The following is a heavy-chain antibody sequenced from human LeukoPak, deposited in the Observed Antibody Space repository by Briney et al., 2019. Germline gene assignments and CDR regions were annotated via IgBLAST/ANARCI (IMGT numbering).Heavy chain of an antibody. V-gene: IGHV4-59*01. CDR2: IYYSGST. Sequence: SETLSLTCTVSGGSISSYYWSWLRHPPGKGLEWIGYIYYSGSTNYNPSLKSRVTISVDTSKNQCSLKLSSVTAADTTVDYCARESIGTTGKGKNDAFDIWGQGTMVTVSS. CDR3: ARESIGTTGKGKNDAFDI. J-gene: IGHJ3*02. CDR1: GGSISSYY. D-gene: IGHD1-1*01.